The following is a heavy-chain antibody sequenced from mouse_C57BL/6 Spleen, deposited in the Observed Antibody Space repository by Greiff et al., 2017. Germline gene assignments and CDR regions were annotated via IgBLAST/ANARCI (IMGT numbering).Heavy chain of an antibody. CDR3: ARGLYAMDY. J-gene: IGHJ4*01. CDR1: GFTFSSYA. V-gene: IGHV5-4*03. CDR2: ISAGGSYT. Sequence: EVKLMESGGGLVKPGGSLKLSCAASGFTFSSYAMSWVRQTPEKRLEWVATISAGGSYTYYPDNVKGRFTISRDNAKNNLYLQMSHLKSEDTAMYYCARGLYAMDYWGQGTSVTVSS.